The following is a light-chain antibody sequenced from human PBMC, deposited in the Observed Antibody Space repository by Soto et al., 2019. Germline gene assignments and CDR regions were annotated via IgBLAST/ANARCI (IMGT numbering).Light chain of an antibody. CDR3: QQYSMAPLT. V-gene: IGKV3-20*01. CDR1: LTISDNY. CDR2: DAS. Sequence: EIVLTHSPGTLSLSLGERATLFCRASLTISDNYLAWYQQKAGQAPRLVIYDASNRATGIPDRFSASGSGTDFTLTISRLEPEDFAVYYCQQYSMAPLTFGQGTKVDLK. J-gene: IGKJ1*01.